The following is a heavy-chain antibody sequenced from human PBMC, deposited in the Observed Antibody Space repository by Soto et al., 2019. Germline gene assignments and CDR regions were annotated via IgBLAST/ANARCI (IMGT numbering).Heavy chain of an antibody. CDR3: AREPRRGSYYLDY. CDR1: GFTIISSSYY. V-gene: IGHV4-39*02. CDR2: IYYSGST. D-gene: IGHD1-26*01. Sequence: SETLSLTCTFSGFTIISSSYYRGWIRQPPGKGLEWIGSIYYSGSTYYNPSLKSRVTISVDTSKNQFSLKLSSVTAADTAVYYCAREPRRGSYYLDYWGQGTLVTVSS. J-gene: IGHJ4*02.